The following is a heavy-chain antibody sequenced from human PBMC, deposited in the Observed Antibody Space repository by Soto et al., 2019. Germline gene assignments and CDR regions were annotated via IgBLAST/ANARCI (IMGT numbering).Heavy chain of an antibody. Sequence: GGSLRLSCAASGFTFSSYSMNWVRQAPGKGLEWVSSISSSSSYIYYADSVKGRFTISRDNAKNSLYLQMNSLRAEDTAVYYCARDLAVAGIEFDYWGQGTLVTVSS. CDR1: GFTFSSYS. V-gene: IGHV3-21*01. J-gene: IGHJ4*02. CDR3: ARDLAVAGIEFDY. D-gene: IGHD6-19*01. CDR2: ISSSSSYI.